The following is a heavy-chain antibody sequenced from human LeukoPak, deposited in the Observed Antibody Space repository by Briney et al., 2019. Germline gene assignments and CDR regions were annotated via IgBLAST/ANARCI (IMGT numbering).Heavy chain of an antibody. CDR1: GYTFTGYY. D-gene: IGHD5-12*01. CDR3: ARDPSNSGYDYLYYFDY. V-gene: IGHV1-2*02. CDR2: INPDNGGT. J-gene: IGHJ4*02. Sequence: ASVKVSCKASGYTFTGYYMHWVRQAPGHRLEWMGWINPDNGGTNYAQKFQGRVTMTRDMSISTAYMELSRLRSDDTAVYYCARDPSNSGYDYLYYFDYWGQGTLVTVSS.